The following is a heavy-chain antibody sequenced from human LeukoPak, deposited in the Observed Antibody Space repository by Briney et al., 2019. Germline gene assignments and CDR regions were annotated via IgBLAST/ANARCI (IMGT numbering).Heavy chain of an antibody. CDR3: AKNFLKGFDY. CDR2: ISYDGSNR. CDR1: GFTFRDYD. V-gene: IGHV3-30*18. J-gene: IGHJ4*02. Sequence: GGSLRLSCAASGFTFRDYDMHWVRQAPGKGLEWVAVISYDGSNRYYADSMKGRFTISRDDSKNTLYLQMHSLRAEVTAVYYCAKNFLKGFDYWGQGTLVTVSS.